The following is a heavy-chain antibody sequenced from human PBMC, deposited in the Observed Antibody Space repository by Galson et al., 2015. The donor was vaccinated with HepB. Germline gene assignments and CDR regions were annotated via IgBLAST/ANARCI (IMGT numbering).Heavy chain of an antibody. Sequence: SVKVSCKASGGTFSSYAISWVRQAPGQGLEWMGGIIPIFGTANYAQKFQGRVTITADESTSTAYMELSSLRSEDTAVYYCARETMGRYCSGGSCYSNLNWFDPWGQGTPVTVSS. CDR2: IIPIFGTA. D-gene: IGHD2-15*01. CDR1: GGTFSSYA. J-gene: IGHJ5*02. CDR3: ARETMGRYCSGGSCYSNLNWFDP. V-gene: IGHV1-69*13.